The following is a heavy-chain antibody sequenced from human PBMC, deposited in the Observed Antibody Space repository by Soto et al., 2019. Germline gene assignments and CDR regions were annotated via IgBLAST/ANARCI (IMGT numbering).Heavy chain of an antibody. D-gene: IGHD2-2*02. V-gene: IGHV3-23*01. Sequence: EVQLLESGGGLVQPGGSLRLSCAASGFTFSSYAMSWVRQAPGKGLEWVSATSGSGGSTYYADSVKGRFTISRDNSKNTLYLQMNSLRAEDTAVYYCAKVPAATPGCFDYWGQGTLVTVSS. CDR1: GFTFSSYA. CDR3: AKVPAATPGCFDY. CDR2: TSGSGGST. J-gene: IGHJ4*02.